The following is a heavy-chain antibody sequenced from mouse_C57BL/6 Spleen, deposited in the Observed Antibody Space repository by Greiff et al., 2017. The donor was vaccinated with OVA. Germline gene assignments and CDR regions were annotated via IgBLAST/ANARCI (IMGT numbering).Heavy chain of an antibody. D-gene: IGHD2-1*01. V-gene: IGHV14-1*01. Sequence: VHVKQSGAELVRPGASVKLSCTASGFNIKDYYMHWVKQRPEQGLEWIGRIDTEDGDTDYAPKFQGKATMTAYTASNTSYLQLSSLTSEDTAVYYCTKVDGNYYYAMDYWGQGTSVTVSS. CDR1: GFNIKDYY. CDR3: TKVDGNYYYAMDY. J-gene: IGHJ4*01. CDR2: IDTEDGDT.